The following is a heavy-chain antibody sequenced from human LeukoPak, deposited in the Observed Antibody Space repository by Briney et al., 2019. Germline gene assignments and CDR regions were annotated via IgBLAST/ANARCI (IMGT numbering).Heavy chain of an antibody. Sequence: GASVKVSCKASGYTFTSYYMHWVRQAPGQGLEWMGRINPNSGGTNYAQKFQGRVTMTRDTSISTAYMELSRLRSDDTAVYYCARALTSIGRQSGYDFVGYWGQGTLVTVSS. D-gene: IGHD5-12*01. CDR1: GYTFTSYY. J-gene: IGHJ4*02. CDR3: ARALTSIGRQSGYDFVGY. V-gene: IGHV1-2*06. CDR2: INPNSGGT.